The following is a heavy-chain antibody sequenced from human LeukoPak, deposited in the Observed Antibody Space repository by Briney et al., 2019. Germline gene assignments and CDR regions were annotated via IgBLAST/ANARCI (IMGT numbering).Heavy chain of an antibody. CDR2: INHSGST. Sequence: PSETLSLTCAVYGRSFSGYYWSWIHQPPGKGLEWIGEINHSGSTNYNPSLKSRVTISVDTSKNQFSLKLSSVTAADTAVYYCALEDIVVVPAAPFDYWGQGTLVTVSS. J-gene: IGHJ4*02. V-gene: IGHV4-34*01. CDR1: GRSFSGYY. D-gene: IGHD2-2*01. CDR3: ALEDIVVVPAAPFDY.